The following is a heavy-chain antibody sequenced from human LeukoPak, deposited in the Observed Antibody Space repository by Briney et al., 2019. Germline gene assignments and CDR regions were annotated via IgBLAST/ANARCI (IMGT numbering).Heavy chain of an antibody. V-gene: IGHV1-2*02. D-gene: IGHD1-26*01. J-gene: IGHJ4*02. CDR1: GYTFTGYY. CDR3: ARDRGAGGWECGTY. CDR2: INPNSGAA. Sequence: ASVKVSCKASGYTFTGYYMHWVRQAPGQGLEWMGWINPNSGAATYAQKSQGRVTMTGDTSISTAYMELSRLRSDDTAVYYCARDRGAGGWECGTYWGQGTLVTVSS.